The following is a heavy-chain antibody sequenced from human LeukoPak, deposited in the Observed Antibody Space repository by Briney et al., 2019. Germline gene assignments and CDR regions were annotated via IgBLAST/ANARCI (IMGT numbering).Heavy chain of an antibody. CDR3: AKDLGPAYYYYMDV. CDR2: INGGGSPI. CDR1: GFIFTRDS. V-gene: IGHV3-48*01. J-gene: IGHJ6*03. D-gene: IGHD7-27*01. Sequence: GGSLRLSCAASGFIFTRDSMNWVRQAPGKGLEWVAYINGGGSPIYYADSVRGRFTISRDNADNSLYLHMNSLRAEDTAVYYCAKDLGPAYYYYMDVWGKGTTVSVSS.